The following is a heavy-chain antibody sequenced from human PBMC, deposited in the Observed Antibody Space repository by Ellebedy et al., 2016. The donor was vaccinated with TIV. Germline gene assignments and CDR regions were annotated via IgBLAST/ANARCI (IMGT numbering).Heavy chain of an antibody. V-gene: IGHV3-15*01. CDR2: IKSKTDGGTT. CDR3: TTDLARYSSANDY. J-gene: IGHJ4*02. D-gene: IGHD6-19*01. Sequence: GESLKISCAASGFTFSNAWMSWVRQAPGKGLEWVGRIKSKTDGGTTDYAAPVKGRFTIPRDDSKNTLYLQMNSLKTEDTAVYYCTTDLARYSSANDYWGQGTLVTVSS. CDR1: GFTFSNAW.